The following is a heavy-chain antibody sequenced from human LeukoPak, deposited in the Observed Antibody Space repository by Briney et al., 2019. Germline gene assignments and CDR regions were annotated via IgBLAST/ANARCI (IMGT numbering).Heavy chain of an antibody. D-gene: IGHD2-21*02. V-gene: IGHV1-24*01. Sequence: WMGGFDPENAERIYAQKFRGRVTMTEDTSTNTAYMELSSLRSDDTAVYYCATEVTSIVPDYWGQGTLVTVSS. CDR2: FDPENAER. J-gene: IGHJ4*02. CDR3: ATEVTSIVPDY.